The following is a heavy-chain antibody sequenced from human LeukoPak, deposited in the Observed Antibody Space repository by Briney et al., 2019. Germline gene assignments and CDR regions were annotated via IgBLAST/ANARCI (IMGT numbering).Heavy chain of an antibody. CDR1: GGSISSYC. CDR3: ARDSHYYDSSGPVDWFDP. D-gene: IGHD3-22*01. J-gene: IGHJ5*02. Sequence: SETLSLTCTVSGGSISSYCWSWIRQPPGKGLEWIGYIYYSGSTNYNPSLKSRVTISVDTSKNQFSLKLSSVTAADTAVYYCARDSHYYDSSGPVDWFDPWGQGTPVTVSS. V-gene: IGHV4-59*01. CDR2: IYYSGST.